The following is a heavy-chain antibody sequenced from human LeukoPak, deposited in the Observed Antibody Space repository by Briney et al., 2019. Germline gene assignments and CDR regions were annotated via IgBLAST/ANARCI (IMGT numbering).Heavy chain of an antibody. D-gene: IGHD4-11*01. J-gene: IGHJ6*03. CDR1: GYTFTSYD. CDR2: MNPNSGNT. CDR3: ARGGLQSLAYYYYYMDV. Sequence: GASVKVSCKASGYTFTSYDINWVRQATGQGLEWMGWMNPNSGNTGYAQKFQGRVTITRNTSISTAYMELSSLRSEDTAVYYCARGGLQSLAYYYYYMDVWGKGTTVTVSS. V-gene: IGHV1-8*03.